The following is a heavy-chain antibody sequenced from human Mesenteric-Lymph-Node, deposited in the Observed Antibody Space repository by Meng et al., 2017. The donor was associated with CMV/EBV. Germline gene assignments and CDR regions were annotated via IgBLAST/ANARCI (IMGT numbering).Heavy chain of an antibody. V-gene: IGHV4-34*01. D-gene: IGHD3-3*01. CDR3: AGGVGVVTYYYYGVDV. J-gene: IGHJ6*02. CDR1: GGSFRGYY. Sequence: SETLSLTCRVYGGSFRGYYWSWIRQPPGKGLEWIGEINHSGSTNYNPSLKSRVTISADTAKNQFSLKLTSVTAADTAIYYCAGGVGVVTYYYYGVDVWGQGTTVTVSS. CDR2: INHSGST.